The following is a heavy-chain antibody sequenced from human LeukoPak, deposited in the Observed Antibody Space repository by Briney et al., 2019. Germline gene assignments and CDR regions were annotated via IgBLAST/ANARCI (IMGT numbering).Heavy chain of an antibody. CDR3: ARELVVESNWFDP. D-gene: IGHD2-21*01. V-gene: IGHV3-21*01. CDR1: GFTFSNYS. CDR2: ISSSSSYI. Sequence: GGSLRLSCAASGFTFSNYSMNWVRQAPGKGLEWVSSISSSSSYIYYADSVKGRFTISRDNSKNTLYLQMNSLRAEDTAVYYCARELVVESNWFDPWGQGTLVTVSS. J-gene: IGHJ5*02.